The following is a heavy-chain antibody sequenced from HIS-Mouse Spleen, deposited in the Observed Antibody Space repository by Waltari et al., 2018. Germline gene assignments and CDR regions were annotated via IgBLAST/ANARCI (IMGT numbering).Heavy chain of an antibody. Sequence: QVQLQESGPGLVKPSETLSLTCTVSGYSISSGYYWGWIRQPPGKGLEWIGSIYHSGSTYYNPSLKSRVTISVDTSKNQFSLKLSSVTAADTAVYYCARVHYDFWSGYYPYYFDYWGQGTLVTVSS. CDR1: GYSISSGYY. CDR2: IYHSGST. J-gene: IGHJ4*02. D-gene: IGHD3-3*01. V-gene: IGHV4-38-2*02. CDR3: ARVHYDFWSGYYPYYFDY.